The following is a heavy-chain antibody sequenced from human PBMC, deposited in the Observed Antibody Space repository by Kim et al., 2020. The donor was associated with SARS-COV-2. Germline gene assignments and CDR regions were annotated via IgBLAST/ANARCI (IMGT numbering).Heavy chain of an antibody. CDR2: IYYSGST. Sequence: SETLSLTCTVSGGSISSSSYYWGWIRQPPGKGLEWIGSIYYSGSTYYNPSLKSRVTISVDTSKNQFSLKLSSVTAADTAVYYCARQEDRIAAAGLYFDYWGQGTLVTVSS. CDR1: GGSISSSSYY. CDR3: ARQEDRIAAAGLYFDY. J-gene: IGHJ4*02. V-gene: IGHV4-39*01. D-gene: IGHD6-13*01.